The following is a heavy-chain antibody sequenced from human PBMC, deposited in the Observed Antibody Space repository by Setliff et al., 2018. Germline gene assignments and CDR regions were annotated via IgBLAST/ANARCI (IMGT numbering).Heavy chain of an antibody. CDR3: AGGQPLVRKYYYYMDI. J-gene: IGHJ6*03. CDR1: GGTFSSYV. Sequence: SVKVSCKASGGTFSSYVISWVREAPGRGLEWMGGIIPMFGTNYAQKFQGRVTITADESTSTAYMELSSLGSEDTAVYYCAGGQPLVRKYYYYMDIWGKGTTVTVSS. CDR2: IIPMFGT. V-gene: IGHV1-69*13. D-gene: IGHD3-10*01.